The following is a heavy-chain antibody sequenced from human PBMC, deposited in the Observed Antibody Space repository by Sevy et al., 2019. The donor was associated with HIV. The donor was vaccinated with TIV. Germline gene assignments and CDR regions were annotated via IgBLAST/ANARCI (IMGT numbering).Heavy chain of an antibody. J-gene: IGHJ3*02. D-gene: IGHD6-13*01. Sequence: GGSLRLSCAASGFTFSSYSMNWVHQAPGKGLEWVSSISSSSSYIYYADSVKGRFTISRDNAKNSLYLQMNSLRAEDTAVYYCAREKGIAAAAQDAFDIWGQGTMVTVSS. CDR1: GFTFSSYS. CDR2: ISSSSSYI. V-gene: IGHV3-21*01. CDR3: AREKGIAAAAQDAFDI.